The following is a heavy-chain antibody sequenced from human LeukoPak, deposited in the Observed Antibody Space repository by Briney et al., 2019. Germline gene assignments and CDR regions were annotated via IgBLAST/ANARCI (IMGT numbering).Heavy chain of an antibody. J-gene: IGHJ4*02. Sequence: GGSLRLSCAASGFTFSNYWMSWVRQAPERGLEWVANIRRDGGGNYSMDSVKGRFTVSRDNAKNSLFLQMNSVTADDTAVYYCARDLGIDRFDCWGQGTLVTVSS. CDR1: GFTFSNYW. V-gene: IGHV3-7*01. CDR2: IRRDGGGN. D-gene: IGHD1-26*01. CDR3: ARDLGIDRFDC.